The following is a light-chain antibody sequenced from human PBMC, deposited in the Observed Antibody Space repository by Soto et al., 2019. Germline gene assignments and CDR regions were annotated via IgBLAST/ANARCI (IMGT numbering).Light chain of an antibody. CDR1: QSVSSN. Sequence: EVLMTQSPATLSVSPGERATLSCRASQSVSSNLAWYQQRPGQAPRLLIYGASTRATGVPSRFSGSGSGTEFTLTISSLQSEDFAFYFCRQYNDWPLTFGGGTKVEIK. CDR3: RQYNDWPLT. V-gene: IGKV3-15*01. J-gene: IGKJ4*01. CDR2: GAS.